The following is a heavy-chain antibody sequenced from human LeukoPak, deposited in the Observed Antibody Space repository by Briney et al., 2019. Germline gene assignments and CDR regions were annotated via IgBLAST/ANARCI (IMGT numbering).Heavy chain of an antibody. CDR1: GGSISSGGYY. D-gene: IGHD6-19*01. CDR2: IYHSGST. J-gene: IGHJ1*01. Sequence: PSETLSLTCTVSGGSISSGGYYWSWIRQPPGKGLEWIGYIYHSGSTYYNPSLKSRVTISVDTSKNQFSLKLSSVTAADTAVYYCASILHAVAGNGWVYFQHWSQGTLVTVSS. V-gene: IGHV4-30-2*01. CDR3: ASILHAVAGNGWVYFQH.